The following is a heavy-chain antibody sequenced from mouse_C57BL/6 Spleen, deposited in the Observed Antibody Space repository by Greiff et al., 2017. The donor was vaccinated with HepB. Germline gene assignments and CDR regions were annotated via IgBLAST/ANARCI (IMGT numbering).Heavy chain of an antibody. CDR1: GYTFTSYW. V-gene: IGHV1-55*01. J-gene: IGHJ3*01. CDR2: IYPGSGST. CDR3: ASFYDEGDGFAY. Sequence: QVQLQQPGAELVKPGASVKMSCKASGYTFTSYWITWVKQRPGRGLEWIGDIYPGSGSTNYNEKFKSKATLTVDTSSSTAYMQLSSLTSEDSAVYYCASFYDEGDGFAYWGQGTLVTVSA. D-gene: IGHD2-12*01.